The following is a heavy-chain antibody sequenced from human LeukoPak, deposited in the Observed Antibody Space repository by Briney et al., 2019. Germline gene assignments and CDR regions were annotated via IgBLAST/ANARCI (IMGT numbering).Heavy chain of an antibody. Sequence: PVKVSFKASGGTFTIYAISWVRQAPGQGLEWMGGIIPIFGTANYEQKFQGRVTITADDSTSTAYMELSSLRSEDTAVYYCARDSAGYYYYGIDVWGKGTTVTVSS. CDR2: IIPIFGTA. V-gene: IGHV1-69*13. D-gene: IGHD3-10*01. CDR1: GGTFTIYA. CDR3: ARDSAGYYYYGIDV. J-gene: IGHJ6*04.